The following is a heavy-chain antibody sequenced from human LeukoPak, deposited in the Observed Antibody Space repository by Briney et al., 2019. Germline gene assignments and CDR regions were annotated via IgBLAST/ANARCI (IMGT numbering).Heavy chain of an antibody. CDR1: GFTFSTYA. V-gene: IGHV3-64*01. Sequence: PGGSLRLPCAASGFTFSTYAMHWVRQAPGKGLEYVSAITTNGGSTYYANSVKDRFTISRDNSKNTLYLQMGSLRAEDMAVYYCARGSGVYCGGDCYPLDYWGQGTLVTVSS. CDR2: ITTNGGST. CDR3: ARGSGVYCGGDCYPLDY. D-gene: IGHD2-21*01. J-gene: IGHJ4*02.